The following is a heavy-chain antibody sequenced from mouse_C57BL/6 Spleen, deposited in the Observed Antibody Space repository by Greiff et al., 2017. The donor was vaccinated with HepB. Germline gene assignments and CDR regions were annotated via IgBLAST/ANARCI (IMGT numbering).Heavy chain of an antibody. CDR1: GYAFSSYW. Sequence: VQLQESGAELVKPGASVKISCKASGYAFSSYWMNWVKQRPGKGLEWIGQIYPGDGDTNYNGKFKGKATLTADKSSSTAYMQLSSLTSEDSAVYFCARFSPSYYYGSYFDAMDYWGQGTSVTVSS. CDR2: IYPGDGDT. V-gene: IGHV1-80*01. CDR3: ARFSPSYYYGSYFDAMDY. D-gene: IGHD1-1*01. J-gene: IGHJ4*01.